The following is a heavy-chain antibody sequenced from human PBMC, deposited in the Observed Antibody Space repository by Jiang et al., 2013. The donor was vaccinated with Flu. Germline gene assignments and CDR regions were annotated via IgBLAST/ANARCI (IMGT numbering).Heavy chain of an antibody. CDR1: GYTFTSYG. V-gene: IGHV1-18*01. Sequence: GAEVKKPGASVKASCKASGYTFTSYGISWVRQAPGQGLEWMGWISAYNGNTNYAQKLQGRVTMTTDTSTSTAYMELRSLRSDDTAVYYCARAGYYDFWSGYRAHYFDYWGQGTLVTVSS. J-gene: IGHJ4*02. D-gene: IGHD3-3*01. CDR2: ISAYNGNT. CDR3: ARAGYYDFWSGYRAHYFDY.